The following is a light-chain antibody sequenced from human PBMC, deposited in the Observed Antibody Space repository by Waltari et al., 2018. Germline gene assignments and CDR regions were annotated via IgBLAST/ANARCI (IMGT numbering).Light chain of an antibody. Sequence: EILLTQSPVTLSVSPGERATLSCKASQSVRSYLAWYQQKPGQAPRLLIYDASNRASGIPARFSGSGSGTDFTLTISNVEPEDFAVYYCQQCHDWPLNFGGGTKLEIK. CDR2: DAS. J-gene: IGKJ4*01. CDR3: QQCHDWPLN. V-gene: IGKV3-11*01. CDR1: QSVRSY.